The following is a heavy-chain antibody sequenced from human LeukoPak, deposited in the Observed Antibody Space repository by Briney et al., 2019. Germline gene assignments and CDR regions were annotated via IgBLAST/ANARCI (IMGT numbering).Heavy chain of an antibody. CDR2: INHSGST. V-gene: IGHV4-34*01. D-gene: IGHD4-17*01. CDR3: ARGKAVTTKNFDY. CDR1: GGSFSGYY. Sequence: SETLSLTCAVYGGSFSGYYWSWIRQPAGKGLEWIGEINHSGSTNYNPSLKSRVTISVDTSKNQFSLKLSSVTAADTAVYYCARGKAVTTKNFDYWGQGTLVTVSS. J-gene: IGHJ4*02.